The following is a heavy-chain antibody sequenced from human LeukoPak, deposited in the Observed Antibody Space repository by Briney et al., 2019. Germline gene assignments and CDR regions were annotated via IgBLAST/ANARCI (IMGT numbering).Heavy chain of an antibody. CDR1: GFTFSSYG. Sequence: PGGFLRLSCAASGFTFSSYGMHWVRQAPGKGLEWVAVISYDGINKYYADSVKGRFTISRDNSKNTLYLQMNSLRAEDTAVYYCATDYYDSSGYFAGDYWGQGTLVTVSS. CDR3: ATDYYDSSGYFAGDY. D-gene: IGHD3-22*01. V-gene: IGHV3-30*03. CDR2: ISYDGINK. J-gene: IGHJ4*02.